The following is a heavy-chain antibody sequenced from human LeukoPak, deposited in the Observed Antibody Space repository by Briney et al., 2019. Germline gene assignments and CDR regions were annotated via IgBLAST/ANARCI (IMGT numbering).Heavy chain of an antibody. D-gene: IGHD3-3*01. CDR3: ARGGRGYYDFWSGYHEYNWFDP. V-gene: IGHV1-8*03. CDR1: GYTFTSYD. Sequence: ASVKVSCKASGYTFTSYDINWVRQATGQGLEWMGWMNPNSGNTGYAQKFQDRVTITRNTSISTAYMELSSLRSEDTAVYYCARGGRGYYDFWSGYHEYNWFDPWGQGTLVTVSS. J-gene: IGHJ5*02. CDR2: MNPNSGNT.